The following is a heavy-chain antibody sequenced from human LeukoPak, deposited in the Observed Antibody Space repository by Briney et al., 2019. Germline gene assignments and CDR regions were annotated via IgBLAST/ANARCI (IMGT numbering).Heavy chain of an antibody. Sequence: PSETLSLTCAVYGGSFSGYYWSWIRQPPGKGLEWIGEINHSGSTNYNPSLKSRVTISVDTSKNQFSLKLSSVTAADTAVYYCARGIWNHYFDYWGQGTLVTVSS. CDR3: ARGIWNHYFDY. J-gene: IGHJ4*02. D-gene: IGHD1-1*01. V-gene: IGHV4-34*01. CDR1: GGSFSGYY. CDR2: INHSGST.